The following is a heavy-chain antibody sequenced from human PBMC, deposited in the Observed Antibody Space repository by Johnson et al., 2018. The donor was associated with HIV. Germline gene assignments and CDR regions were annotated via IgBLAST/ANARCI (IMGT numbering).Heavy chain of an antibody. D-gene: IGHD3-22*01. CDR3: ARSRYDSSGYGI. V-gene: IGHV3-23*04. Sequence: VQLVESGGGLVQPGGSLRLSCAASGLAFSSFAMSWVRQAPGRGLEWVSAISGSGGSTYYADSVKGRFTISRDNSKNTLYLQMNSLRAEDTAVYYCARSRYDSSGYGIWGQGTMVTVSS. CDR1: GLAFSSFA. J-gene: IGHJ3*02. CDR2: ISGSGGST.